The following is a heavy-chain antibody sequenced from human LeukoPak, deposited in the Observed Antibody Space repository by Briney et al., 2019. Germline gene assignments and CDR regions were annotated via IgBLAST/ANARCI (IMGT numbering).Heavy chain of an antibody. CDR1: GFTFSSYA. V-gene: IGHV3-23*01. Sequence: TGGSLRLSCEASGFTFSSYAMSWVRQAPGKGLAWVSVISSSADSTYYADSVKGRFTISRDNSKNTLYLQMNNLRAEDTAVYYFAKTLGKSTYGGNFDYWGQGILVTVSS. J-gene: IGHJ4*02. CDR3: AKTLGKSTYGGNFDY. D-gene: IGHD4-23*01. CDR2: ISSSADST.